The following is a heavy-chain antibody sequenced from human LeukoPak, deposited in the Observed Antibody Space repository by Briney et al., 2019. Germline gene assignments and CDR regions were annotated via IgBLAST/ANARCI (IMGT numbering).Heavy chain of an antibody. Sequence: SQTLSLTCTVSGGSISSGDYYWSWIRQPPGKGLEWIGYIYYSGSTYYNPSLKSRVTISEDTSKNQFSLKLSSVTAADTAVYYCARGYCSGGNCYRYGMDVWGQGTTVTASS. CDR3: ARGYCSGGNCYRYGMDV. CDR2: IYYSGST. V-gene: IGHV4-30-4*01. J-gene: IGHJ6*02. D-gene: IGHD2-15*01. CDR1: GGSISSGDYY.